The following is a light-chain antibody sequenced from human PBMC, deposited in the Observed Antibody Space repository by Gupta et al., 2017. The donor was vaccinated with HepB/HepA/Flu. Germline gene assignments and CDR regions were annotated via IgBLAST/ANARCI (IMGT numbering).Light chain of an antibody. CDR1: SSDV. CDR2: DVT. V-gene: IGLV2-14*03. Sequence: QSALTQPASLPGSPGQSTTTSCTGTSSDVSWYQQHPGGAPKLMIYDVTLRPPWVAHRFSGAKSGGTAALTISERQTEEDAYYYCCSYTSSSTLSVFGGGTKVTVL. J-gene: IGLJ2*01. CDR3: CSYTSSSTLSV.